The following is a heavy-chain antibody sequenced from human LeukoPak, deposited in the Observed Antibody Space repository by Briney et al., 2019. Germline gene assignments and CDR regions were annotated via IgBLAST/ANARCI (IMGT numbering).Heavy chain of an antibody. Sequence: PGRSLRLSCAASGLTFSSYGMHWVRQAPGKGLEWVAVIWYDGSNKYYADSVKGRFTISRDNSKNTLYLQMNSLRAEDTAVYYCAKGQISEYAYQLNFDYWGQGTLVTVSS. CDR3: AKGQISEYAYQLNFDY. J-gene: IGHJ4*02. CDR1: GLTFSSYG. CDR2: IWYDGSNK. V-gene: IGHV3-33*06. D-gene: IGHD2-2*01.